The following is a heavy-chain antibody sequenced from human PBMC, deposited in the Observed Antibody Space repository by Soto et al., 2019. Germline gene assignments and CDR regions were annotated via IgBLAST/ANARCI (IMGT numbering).Heavy chain of an antibody. V-gene: IGHV3-23*01. CDR3: ARGGAGRPDY. J-gene: IGHJ4*02. Sequence: EVQLLESGGGLVQPGGSLRLSCAASGFTFSSYAMSWVRQAPGKGLEWVSAISGSGGSTYYADSVKGRFTISRDNSKSSLYLQLKSLRDDDTAVYYCARGGAGRPDYRGQGTLVIVSS. CDR1: GFTFSSYA. D-gene: IGHD6-19*01. CDR2: ISGSGGST.